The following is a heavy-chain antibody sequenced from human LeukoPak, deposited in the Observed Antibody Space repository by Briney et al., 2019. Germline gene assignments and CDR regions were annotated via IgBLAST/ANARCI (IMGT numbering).Heavy chain of an antibody. Sequence: GGSLRLSCAASGFTFSSYEMNWVRQAPGKGLEWVSYISSSGSTIYYADSVKGRFTISRDNAKNSLYLQMNSLRAEDTAVYYCARDRPPIEPHYMDVWGKGTTVTVSS. D-gene: IGHD2-21*01. CDR3: ARDRPPIEPHYMDV. J-gene: IGHJ6*03. CDR1: GFTFSSYE. CDR2: ISSSGSTI. V-gene: IGHV3-48*03.